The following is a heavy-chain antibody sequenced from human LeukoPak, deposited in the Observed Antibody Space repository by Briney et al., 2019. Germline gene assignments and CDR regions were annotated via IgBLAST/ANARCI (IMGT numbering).Heavy chain of an antibody. V-gene: IGHV3-30*02. CDR1: GFTFSSYG. Sequence: PGGSLRLSCAASGFTFSSYGMHWVRQAPGKGLEWVAFIRYDGSNKYYADSVKGRFTISRDNAKNSLYLQMNSLRAEDTAVYYCARDPGVVGATTGGYWGQGTLVTVSS. CDR3: ARDPGVVGATTGGY. CDR2: IRYDGSNK. D-gene: IGHD1-26*01. J-gene: IGHJ4*02.